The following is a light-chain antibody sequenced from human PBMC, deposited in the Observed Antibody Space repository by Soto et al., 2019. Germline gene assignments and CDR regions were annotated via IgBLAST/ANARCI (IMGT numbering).Light chain of an antibody. CDR1: QSVSSN. CDR3: QQRSNWPPIT. J-gene: IGKJ5*01. Sequence: EIVMTQSPATLSVSPGERATFSCRASQSVSSNLAWYQQKPGQAPRLLIYGASIRATGLPDRFSGSGSGTDFTLTISSLEPEDFAIYYCQQRSNWPPITFGQGTRLEIK. V-gene: IGKV3-11*01. CDR2: GAS.